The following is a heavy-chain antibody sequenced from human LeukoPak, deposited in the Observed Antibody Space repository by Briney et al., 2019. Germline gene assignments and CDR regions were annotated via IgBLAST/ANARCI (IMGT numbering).Heavy chain of an antibody. D-gene: IGHD2-2*01. CDR1: GFTFSSYW. J-gene: IGHJ4*02. V-gene: IGHV3-7*01. Sequence: GGSLRLSCAASGFTFSSYWMSWVRQAPGKGLEWVANIKQDGSEKYYVDSVKGRFTISRDNAKNSLYLQMNSLGAEDTAVYYCARAPRYCSSTSCHHFDYWGQGTLVTVSS. CDR3: ARAPRYCSSTSCHHFDY. CDR2: IKQDGSEK.